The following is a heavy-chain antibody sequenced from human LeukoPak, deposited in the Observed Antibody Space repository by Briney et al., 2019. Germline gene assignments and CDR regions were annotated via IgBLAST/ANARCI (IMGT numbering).Heavy chain of an antibody. Sequence: GGSLRLSCAASGFTFSSYWMSWVRQAPGKGLEWVANIKQDGSEKYYVDPVKGRFTISRDNAKNSLYLQMNSLRAEDTAVYYCARDRASKWELLGFMDYWGQGTLVTVSS. CDR2: IKQDGSEK. D-gene: IGHD1-26*01. V-gene: IGHV3-7*01. J-gene: IGHJ4*02. CDR3: ARDRASKWELLGFMDY. CDR1: GFTFSSYW.